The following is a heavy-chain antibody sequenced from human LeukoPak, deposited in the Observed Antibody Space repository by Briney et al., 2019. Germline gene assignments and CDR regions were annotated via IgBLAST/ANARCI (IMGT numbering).Heavy chain of an antibody. Sequence: GGSLRLSCAASGFTFSSYSMNWVRQAPGKGLEWVSYISSSSSTIYYADSVKGRFTISRDNAKNSLYLQMNSLRAEDTAVYYCARDSGSCYGNAFDIWGQGTMVTVSS. CDR2: ISSSSSTI. CDR3: ARDSGSCYGNAFDI. CDR1: GFTFSSYS. V-gene: IGHV3-48*01. D-gene: IGHD1-26*01. J-gene: IGHJ3*02.